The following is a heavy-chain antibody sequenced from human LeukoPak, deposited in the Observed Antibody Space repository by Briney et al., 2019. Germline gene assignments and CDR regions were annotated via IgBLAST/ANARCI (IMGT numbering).Heavy chain of an antibody. J-gene: IGHJ4*02. Sequence: SETLSLTCAVSGYSISSGYYWGWIRQPPGKGLELIGSIYHSGSTYYNPSLKSRVTISGDSSKNPFSLKLSSVTAADTAVKYGARHEWLYYFYWGQGTLVTVSS. D-gene: IGHD3-3*01. CDR3: ARHEWLYYFY. V-gene: IGHV4-38-2*01. CDR2: IYHSGST. CDR1: GYSISSGYY.